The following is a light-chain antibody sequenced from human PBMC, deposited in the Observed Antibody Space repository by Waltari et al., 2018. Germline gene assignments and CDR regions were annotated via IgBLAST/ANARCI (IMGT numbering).Light chain of an antibody. V-gene: IGKV3-11*01. CDR2: DAS. Sequence: EIVLTQSPATLSLSPGEKATLSCRASQSISKYLAWYQQKPGQAPGLLIYDASNRPTDIPARFSGSGSGTDFTLTISSLEPEDFAVYYCQQRSSWPFMYTFGQGTKLEIK. CDR1: QSISKY. CDR3: QQRSSWPFMYT. J-gene: IGKJ2*01.